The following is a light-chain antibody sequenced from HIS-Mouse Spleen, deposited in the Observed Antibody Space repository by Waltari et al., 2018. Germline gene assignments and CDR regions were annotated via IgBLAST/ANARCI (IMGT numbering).Light chain of an antibody. J-gene: IGKJ1*01. V-gene: IGKV1-5*03. CDR1: QRISSW. CDR2: KAS. CDR3: QQYNSYTWT. Sequence: DIQMTQSPSTLSASVGDRVTITCRASQRISSWLAWYQQKPGKAPKLRIYKASSLESGVPSRFSGSGSGTEFTLTISSLQPDDFATYYCQQYNSYTWTFGQGTKVEIK.